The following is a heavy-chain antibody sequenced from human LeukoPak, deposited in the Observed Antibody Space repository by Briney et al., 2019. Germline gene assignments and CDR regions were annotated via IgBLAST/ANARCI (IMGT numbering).Heavy chain of an antibody. CDR3: ARDYGYSYGHDFDY. Sequence: PGGSLRLSCAASGFTFNNYPMSWVRQAPGKGLVWVSRINSDGSSTSYADSVKGRFTISRDNAKNTLYLQMNSLRAEDTAVYYCARDYGYSYGHDFDYWGQGTLVTVSS. J-gene: IGHJ4*02. V-gene: IGHV3-74*01. D-gene: IGHD5-18*01. CDR2: INSDGSST. CDR1: GFTFNNYP.